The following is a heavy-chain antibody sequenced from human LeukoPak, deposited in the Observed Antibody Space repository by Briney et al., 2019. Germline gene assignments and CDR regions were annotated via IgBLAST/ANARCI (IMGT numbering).Heavy chain of an antibody. J-gene: IGHJ4*02. CDR3: AKSHAPFYYYDSSGHFDY. CDR1: GFTFSSYA. CDR2: ISSSGGST. D-gene: IGHD3-22*01. Sequence: GGSLRLSCAASGFTFSSYAMSWVRQAPGKGLEWVSAISSSGGSTYYADSVKGRFTISRDNSKNTLYLQMNSLRAEDTAVYYCAKSHAPFYYYDSSGHFDYWGQGTLVTVSS. V-gene: IGHV3-23*01.